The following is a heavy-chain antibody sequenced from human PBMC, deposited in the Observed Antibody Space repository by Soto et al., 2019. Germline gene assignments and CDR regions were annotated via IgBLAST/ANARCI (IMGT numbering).Heavy chain of an antibody. J-gene: IGHJ3*02. CDR1: GFTFSSYA. CDR3: ARESHIAARSFDI. Sequence: QVQLVESGGGVVQPGRSLRLSCAASGFTFSSYAMHWVRQAPGKGLEWVAVISYDGSNKYYADSVKGRFTISRDNSKNTLYLQMNSLRAEDTAVYYCARESHIAARSFDIWGQGTMVTVSS. D-gene: IGHD6-6*01. V-gene: IGHV3-30-3*01. CDR2: ISYDGSNK.